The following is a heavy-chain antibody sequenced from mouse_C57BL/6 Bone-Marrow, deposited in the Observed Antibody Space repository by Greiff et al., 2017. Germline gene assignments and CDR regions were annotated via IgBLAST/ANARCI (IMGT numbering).Heavy chain of an antibody. D-gene: IGHD1-1*01. CDR1: GYTFTSYW. Sequence: QFQLQQPGAELVKPGASVKLSCKASGYTFTSYWMHWVKQRPGQGLEWIGMIHPNSGSTNYNEKFKSKATLTVDKSSSTAYMQLSSLTSEDSAVYYSARWITAVVAKRYYFDYWGQGTTLTVSS. J-gene: IGHJ2*01. CDR2: IHPNSGST. V-gene: IGHV1-64*01. CDR3: ARWITAVVAKRYYFDY.